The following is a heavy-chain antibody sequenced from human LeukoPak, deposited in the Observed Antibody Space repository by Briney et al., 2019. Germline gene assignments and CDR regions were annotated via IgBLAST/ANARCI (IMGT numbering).Heavy chain of an antibody. CDR2: ISWNSGSI. CDR1: GFTFDDYA. Sequence: PGRSLRLSCAASGFTFDDYAMHWVRQAPGKGLEWVSGISWNSGSIGYADSVKGRFTISRDNAKNSLYLQMNSLRIEDTALYYCSKDISAGGLDVWGPGTPVTVSS. D-gene: IGHD3-16*02. CDR3: SKDISAGGLDV. J-gene: IGHJ6*02. V-gene: IGHV3-9*01.